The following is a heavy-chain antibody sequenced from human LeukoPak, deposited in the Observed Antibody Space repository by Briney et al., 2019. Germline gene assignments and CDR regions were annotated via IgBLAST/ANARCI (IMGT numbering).Heavy chain of an antibody. V-gene: IGHV3-48*03. CDR3: ARDRLELPDY. CDR2: ISSSGSTI. Sequence: GGSLRLSCAASGFTSSSYEMNWVRQAPGKGLEWVSYISSSGSTIYYADSVKGRFTISRDNAKNSLYLQMNSLGAEDTAVYYCARDRLELPDYWGQGTLVTVSS. CDR1: GFTSSSYE. D-gene: IGHD1-26*01. J-gene: IGHJ4*02.